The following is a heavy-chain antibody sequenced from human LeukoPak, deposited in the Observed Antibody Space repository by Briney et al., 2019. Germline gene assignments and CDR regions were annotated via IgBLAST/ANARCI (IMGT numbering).Heavy chain of an antibody. Sequence: GGSLRLSCAASGFTFSSYWMSWVRQAPGKGLEWVANIKQDGSEKYYVDSVKGRFTISRDNSKNTLYLQMDSLRAEDTAVYYCAKDYYYDSSGYYFDYWGQGTLVTVSS. CDR1: GFTFSSYW. J-gene: IGHJ4*02. CDR3: AKDYYYDSSGYYFDY. V-gene: IGHV3-7*01. CDR2: IKQDGSEK. D-gene: IGHD3-22*01.